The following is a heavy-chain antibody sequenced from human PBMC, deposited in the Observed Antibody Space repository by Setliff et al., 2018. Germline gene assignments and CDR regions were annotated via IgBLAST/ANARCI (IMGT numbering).Heavy chain of an antibody. CDR1: GFSFNNYA. Sequence: SLRLSCEGSGFSFNNYAISWVRQLPGKRPEWVSSISGSGGRTYYADSVKGRFTVSRDNSKNTISLQMNRLQADDTALYSCAKDRYFDASGNFYVSGAFDIWGQGTVVTVS. J-gene: IGHJ3*02. D-gene: IGHD2-21*02. V-gene: IGHV3-23*01. CDR2: ISGSGGRT. CDR3: AKDRYFDASGNFYVSGAFDI.